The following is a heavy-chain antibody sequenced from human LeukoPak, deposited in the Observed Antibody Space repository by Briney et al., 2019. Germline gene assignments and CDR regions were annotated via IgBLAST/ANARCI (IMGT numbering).Heavy chain of an antibody. Sequence: PGGSLRLSCAASGFTFSTYAMTWVRQAPGKGLEWVSIISASGGSTWYADSVKGRFTISRDNSENTLFLRMNSLRAEDTAVYYCAKATGYLLWGQGTLVIVSS. V-gene: IGHV3-23*01. CDR1: GFTFSTYA. CDR3: AKATGYLL. D-gene: IGHD1-14*01. CDR2: ISASGGST. J-gene: IGHJ4*02.